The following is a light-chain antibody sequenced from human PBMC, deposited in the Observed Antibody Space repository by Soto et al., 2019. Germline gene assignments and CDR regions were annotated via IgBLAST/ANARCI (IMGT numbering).Light chain of an antibody. CDR3: QQYNHWPLT. CDR2: GAS. CDR1: QSVSSN. J-gene: IGKJ4*01. V-gene: IGKV3-15*01. Sequence: EIVMTQSPATLSVSPGERATLSCRASQSVSSNLAWYQQKPGQAPRLLIYGASTRATGIPARFSGSGSGTEFTLTISSLQSEEFAVYYCQQYNHWPLTFGGGNKVEIK.